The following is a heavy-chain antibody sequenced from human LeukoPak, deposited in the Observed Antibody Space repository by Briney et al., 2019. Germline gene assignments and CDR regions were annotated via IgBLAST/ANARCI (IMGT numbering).Heavy chain of an antibody. J-gene: IGHJ4*02. V-gene: IGHV3-48*04. D-gene: IGHD3-16*01. Sequence: GGSLRLSCAASGFTFSSYGMHWVRQAPGKGLEWVSYISSSSSTIYYADSVKGRFTISRDNAKNSLYLQMNSLRAEDTAVYYCAKGEGGGPYYFDYWGQGTLVTVSS. CDR2: ISSSSSTI. CDR1: GFTFSSYG. CDR3: AKGEGGGPYYFDY.